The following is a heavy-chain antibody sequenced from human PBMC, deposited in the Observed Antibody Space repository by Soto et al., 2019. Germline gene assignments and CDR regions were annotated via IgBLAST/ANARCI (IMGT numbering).Heavy chain of an antibody. Sequence: AASVKVSCKASGYTFTSYYMHWVRQAPGQGLEWMGIINPSGGSTSYAQKFQGRVTMTRDTSTSIVYMELSSLRSEDTTVYYCARLSIQHNYGMDVWGQGTTVTVSS. D-gene: IGHD5-18*01. V-gene: IGHV1-46*01. CDR2: INPSGGST. CDR3: ARLSIQHNYGMDV. J-gene: IGHJ6*02. CDR1: GYTFTSYY.